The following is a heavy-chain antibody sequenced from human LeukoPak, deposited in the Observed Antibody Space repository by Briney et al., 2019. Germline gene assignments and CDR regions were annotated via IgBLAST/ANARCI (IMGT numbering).Heavy chain of an antibody. V-gene: IGHV1-2*02. CDR1: GYTFTGYY. CDR2: INPYSGGT. J-gene: IGHJ4*02. CDR3: ARDQAGFGGDTFDY. Sequence: ASVKVSCKASGYTFTGYYMHWVRQAPGQGLEWMGWINPYSGGTNYAQKFQGRVTMTRDTSISTAYMELRSLRSDDTAVYYCARDQAGFGGDTFDYWGQGTLVTVSS. D-gene: IGHD3-10*01.